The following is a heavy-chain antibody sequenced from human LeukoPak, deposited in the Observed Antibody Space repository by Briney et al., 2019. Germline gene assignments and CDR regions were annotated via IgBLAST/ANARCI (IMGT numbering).Heavy chain of an antibody. J-gene: IGHJ4*02. CDR3: ARDSSYDFWSGNGGFDY. Sequence: SETLSLTCTVSGGSISSYYWSWIRQPAGKGLEWIGRIYTSGSTNYNPSLKSRVTMSVDTSKNQFSLKLSTVTAADTAVYYCARDSSYDFWSGNGGFDYWGQGTLVTVSS. CDR1: GGSISSYY. CDR2: IYTSGST. V-gene: IGHV4-4*07. D-gene: IGHD3-3*01.